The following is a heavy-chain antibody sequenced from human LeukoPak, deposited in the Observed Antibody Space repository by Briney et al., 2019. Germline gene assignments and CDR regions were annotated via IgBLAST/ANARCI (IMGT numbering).Heavy chain of an antibody. V-gene: IGHV1-69*06. CDR1: GGTFSSYA. CDR2: IIPIFGTA. CDR3: ANSPFRDSYDRSGYFSHRSYYFDY. D-gene: IGHD3-22*01. Sequence: ASVKVSCKASGGTFSSYAISWVLQAPGQGLEWMGGIIPIFGTANYAQKFQGRVTITADKSTSTAYMELSSLRSEDTAVYYCANSPFRDSYDRSGYFSHRSYYFDYWGQGTLVTVSS. J-gene: IGHJ4*02.